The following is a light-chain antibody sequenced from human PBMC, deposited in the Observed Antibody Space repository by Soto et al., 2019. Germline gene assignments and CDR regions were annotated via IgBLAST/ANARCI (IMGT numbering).Light chain of an antibody. CDR3: QQYETFSGT. CDR1: QSISSY. V-gene: IGKV1-5*01. Sequence: DIKMTQSPSSLSASVGDRVTITCRASQSISSYLNWYQQKPGKAPKLLIYDASSLESGVPSRFSGSGSGTKFTLTIASLQPDDFATYYCQQYETFSGTFGPGTKVDIK. CDR2: DAS. J-gene: IGKJ1*01.